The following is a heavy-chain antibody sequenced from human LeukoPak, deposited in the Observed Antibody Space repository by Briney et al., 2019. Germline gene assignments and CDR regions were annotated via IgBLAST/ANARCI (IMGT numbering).Heavy chain of an antibody. CDR2: ISGSGGSI. J-gene: IGHJ4*02. V-gene: IGHV3-23*01. CDR1: GFTFSSYA. D-gene: IGHD5-12*01. Sequence: PGASLRLSCAASGFTFSSYAMSWVRQAPGKGLEWVSRISGSGGSIYYADSVKGRFTISRDNSKNTLYLQMNNLRAEDTAVYYCAKTPGYSGYESPIDYWGQGTLVTVSS. CDR3: AKTPGYSGYESPIDY.